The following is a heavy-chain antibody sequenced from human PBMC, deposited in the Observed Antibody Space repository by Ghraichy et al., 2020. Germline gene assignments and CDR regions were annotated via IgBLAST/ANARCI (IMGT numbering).Heavy chain of an antibody. J-gene: IGHJ6*02. V-gene: IGHV3-48*03. Sequence: GESLNISCAASGFTFSSYEMNWVRQAPGKGLEWVSYISSSGSTIYYADSVKGRFTISRDNAKNSLYLQMNSLRAEDTAVYYCARMGYSYDSEEKYYYGMDVWGQGTTVTVSS. CDR3: ARMGYSYDSEEKYYYGMDV. CDR1: GFTFSSYE. D-gene: IGHD5-18*01. CDR2: ISSSGSTI.